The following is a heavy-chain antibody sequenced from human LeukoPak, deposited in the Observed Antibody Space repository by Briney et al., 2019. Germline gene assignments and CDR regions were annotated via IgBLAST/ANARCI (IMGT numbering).Heavy chain of an antibody. J-gene: IGHJ3*02. CDR2: VSRDGISK. V-gene: IGHV3-30-3*01. Sequence: PGGSLRLSCAASGFTFSNYPMHWVRQAPGKGLEWVAVVSRDGISKYYPDFVRGRFTISRDNSKNTLYLEVNSLRSEDTAVFYCAREIPNAFDIWGQGTMVTVSS. CDR3: AREIPNAFDI. CDR1: GFTFSNYP.